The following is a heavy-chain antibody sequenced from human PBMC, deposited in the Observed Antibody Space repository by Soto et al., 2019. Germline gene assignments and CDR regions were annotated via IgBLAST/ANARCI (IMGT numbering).Heavy chain of an antibody. V-gene: IGHV3-30*18. J-gene: IGHJ6*02. CDR3: AKDHSQTPITIFGVVIIPSASMDV. D-gene: IGHD3-3*01. CDR2: ISYDGSNK. Sequence: GGSLRLSCAASGFTLSSYGMHWVRQAPGKGLEWVAVISYDGSNKYYADSVKGRFTISRDNSKNTLYLQMNSLRAEDTAVYYCAKDHSQTPITIFGVVIIPSASMDVWGQGTTVTVSS. CDR1: GFTLSSYG.